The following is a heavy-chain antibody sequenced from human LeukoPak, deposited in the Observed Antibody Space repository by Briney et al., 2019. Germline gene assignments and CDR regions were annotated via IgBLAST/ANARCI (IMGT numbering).Heavy chain of an antibody. CDR1: GFTFSSYW. Sequence: GGSLRLSCAASGFTFSSYWMSWVRQAPGKGLEWVAFIRYDGSNKYYADSVKGRFTISRDNSKNTLYLQMNSLRAEDTAVYYCAKDRIVVVITAYDYWGQGTLVTVSS. CDR3: AKDRIVVVITAYDY. CDR2: IRYDGSNK. D-gene: IGHD3-22*01. V-gene: IGHV3-30*02. J-gene: IGHJ4*02.